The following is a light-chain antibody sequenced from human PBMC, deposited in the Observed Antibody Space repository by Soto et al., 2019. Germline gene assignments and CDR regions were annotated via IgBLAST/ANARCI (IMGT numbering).Light chain of an antibody. J-gene: IGLJ1*01. CDR1: SSDVGGYNY. CDR3: SSYTSSSTRDV. CDR2: EVS. Sequence: QSVLTQPASVSGSHGQSITISCTGTSSDVGGYNYVSWYQQHPGKAPKLMIYEVSNRPSGVSNRFSGSKSGNTASLTISGLQAEDEADYYCSSYTSSSTRDVFGTGTKLTVL. V-gene: IGLV2-14*01.